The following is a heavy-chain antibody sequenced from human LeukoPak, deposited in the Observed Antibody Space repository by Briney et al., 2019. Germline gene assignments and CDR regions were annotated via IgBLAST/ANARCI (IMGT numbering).Heavy chain of an antibody. CDR1: GFTFSSYA. CDR2: ISGSGSNTYI. J-gene: IGHJ4*02. V-gene: IGHV3-21*01. D-gene: IGHD6-13*01. Sequence: GGSLRLSCAASGFTFSSYAMSWVRQAPGKGLEWVSAISGSGSNTYIYYADSVKGRFTISRDNAKNSLYLQMNSLRGEDTAVYYCARDPSSRGGFDYWGQGTLVTVSS. CDR3: ARDPSSRGGFDY.